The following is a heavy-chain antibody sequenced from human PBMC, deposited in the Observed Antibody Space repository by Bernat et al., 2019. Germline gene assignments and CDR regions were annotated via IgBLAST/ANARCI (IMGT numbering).Heavy chain of an antibody. Sequence: QVQLVQSGAEVKKPGSSVKVSCKASGGTFSSYAISWVRQAPGQGLDWMGGIIPIFGTANYAQKFQGRVKIAADESTSTAYMELSSLRSEDTAVYYCARVFRNIVVVPAAMAFDLWGRGTLVTVSS. D-gene: IGHD2-2*01. J-gene: IGHJ2*01. V-gene: IGHV1-69*01. CDR2: IIPIFGTA. CDR1: GGTFSSYA. CDR3: ARVFRNIVVVPAAMAFDL.